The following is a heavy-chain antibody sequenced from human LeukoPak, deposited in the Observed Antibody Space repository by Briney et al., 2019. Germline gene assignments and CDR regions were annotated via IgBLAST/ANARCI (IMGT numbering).Heavy chain of an antibody. D-gene: IGHD1-1*01. CDR1: GYTFTSYD. V-gene: IGHV1-8*01. Sequence: ASVKGSCKASGYTFTSYDINWVRQATGQGLEWMGWMNPNSGNTGYAQKFQGRVTMTRNTSISTAYMELSSLRSEDTAVYYCARGERRTQKIDPWGQGTLVTVSS. CDR3: ARGERRTQKIDP. CDR2: MNPNSGNT. J-gene: IGHJ5*02.